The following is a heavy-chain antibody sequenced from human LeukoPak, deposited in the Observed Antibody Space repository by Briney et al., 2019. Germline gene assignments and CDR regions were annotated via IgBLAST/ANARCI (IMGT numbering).Heavy chain of an antibody. CDR2: IYHSGST. D-gene: IGHD3-3*01. CDR3: ASRRITIFGVAEIFFDY. J-gene: IGHJ4*02. V-gene: IGHV4-61*09. Sequence: SQTLSLTCTVSGGSISSGSYYWSWIRQPAGKGLEWIGEIYHSGSTNYNPSLKSRVTISVDKSKNQFSLKLSSVTAADTAVYYCASRRITIFGVAEIFFDYWGQGTLVTVSS. CDR1: GGSISSGSYY.